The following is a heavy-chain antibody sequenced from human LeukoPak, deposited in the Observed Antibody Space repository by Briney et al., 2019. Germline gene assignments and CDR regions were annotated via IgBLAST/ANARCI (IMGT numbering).Heavy chain of an antibody. CDR1: GFTFSSYA. CDR3: ARHKSHDAFDI. Sequence: GSLRLSCAASGFTFSSYAMSWVRQAPGKGLEWIGSIYYSGSTYYNPSLKSRVTISVDTSKNQFSLKLSSVTAADTAVYYCARHKSHDAFDIWGQGTMVTVSS. CDR2: IYYSGST. J-gene: IGHJ3*02. V-gene: IGHV4-39*01.